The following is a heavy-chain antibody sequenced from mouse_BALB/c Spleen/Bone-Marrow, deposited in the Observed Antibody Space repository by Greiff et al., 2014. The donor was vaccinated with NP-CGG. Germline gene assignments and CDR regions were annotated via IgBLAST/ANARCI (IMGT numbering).Heavy chain of an antibody. CDR3: GRHKWAMDY. CDR2: IYPGNVNT. J-gene: IGHJ4*01. CDR1: GYTFTSYY. Sequence: SGPELVKPGASVRISCKASGYTFTSYYIHWVKQRPGQGLEWIGWIYPGNVNTKYNEKFKVKATLTADKSSSTAYMQLSSLASEDSAVYFCGRHKWAMDYWGQGTSVTVSS. D-gene: IGHD1-3*01. V-gene: IGHV1S56*01.